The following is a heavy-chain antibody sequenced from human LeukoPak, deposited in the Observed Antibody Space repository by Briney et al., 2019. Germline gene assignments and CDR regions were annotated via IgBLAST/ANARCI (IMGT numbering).Heavy chain of an antibody. CDR3: ARGASAYGDFYY. D-gene: IGHD4-17*01. V-gene: IGHV4-59*01. CDR2: IYYSGIT. J-gene: IGHJ4*02. Sequence: SETLSLTCTVSGCSIRSYDWSWIRQPPGKGLEWIGYIYYSGITNYTPSLKTRVTISVDTSKNRFSLKLSSVTAADTARYYFARGASAYGDFYYLGQGTLVTVSS. CDR1: GCSIRSYD.